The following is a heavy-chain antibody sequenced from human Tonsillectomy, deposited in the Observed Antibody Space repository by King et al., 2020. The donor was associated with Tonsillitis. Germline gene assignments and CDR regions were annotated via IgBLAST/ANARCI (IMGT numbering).Heavy chain of an antibody. D-gene: IGHD5-18*01. CDR1: GFTFSSYG. CDR3: AKDTAMGLYYYGMDV. Sequence: VQLVESGGGVVQPGGSLRLSCAASGFTFSSYGMHWVRQAPGKGLEWVAFIRYDGSNKYYADSVKGRFTISRDNSKNTLYLQMNSLRAEDTAVYYCAKDTAMGLYYYGMDVWGQGTTVTVSS. CDR2: IRYDGSNK. V-gene: IGHV3-30*02. J-gene: IGHJ6*02.